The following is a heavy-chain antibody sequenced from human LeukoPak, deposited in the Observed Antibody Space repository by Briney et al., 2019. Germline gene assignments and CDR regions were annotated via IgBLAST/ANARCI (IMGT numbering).Heavy chain of an antibody. D-gene: IGHD3-10*01. Sequence: SETLSLTCTVSGGSISSYCWSWIRQPPGKGLEWIGYIYYSGSTNYNPSLKSRVTISVDTSKNQFSLKLSSVTAADTAVYYCARHSPYRDYFDYWGQGTLVTVSS. CDR2: IYYSGST. CDR3: ARHSPYRDYFDY. J-gene: IGHJ4*02. CDR1: GGSISSYC. V-gene: IGHV4-59*08.